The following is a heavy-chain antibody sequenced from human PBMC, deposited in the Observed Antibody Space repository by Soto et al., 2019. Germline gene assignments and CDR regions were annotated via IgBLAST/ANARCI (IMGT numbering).Heavy chain of an antibody. CDR2: INTYSDRT. V-gene: IGHV1-18*04. J-gene: IGHJ4*02. CDR1: GYTFINYG. Sequence: ASVKGSCKASGYTFINYGISWVRQAPGQGLEWLGWINTYSDRTNYAQEFQGRVSMTTEKSTSTVYMELRSLRSGDTALYYCARDYTGLGYFGHWGQGSLVPVCS. CDR3: ARDYTGLGYFGH. D-gene: IGHD2-8*02.